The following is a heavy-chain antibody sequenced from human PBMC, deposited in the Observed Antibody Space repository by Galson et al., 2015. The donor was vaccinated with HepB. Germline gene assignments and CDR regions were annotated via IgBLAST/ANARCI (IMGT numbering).Heavy chain of an antibody. D-gene: IGHD3-3*01. CDR1: GGTFSSYA. Sequence: SVKVSCKASGGTFSSYAISWVRQAPGQGLEWMGGIIPIFGTANYAQKFQGRVTITANESTSTDYMELSSLRSEDTAVYYCARFRFLEWSNEYYFDYWGQGTLVTVSS. J-gene: IGHJ4*02. CDR2: IIPIFGTA. CDR3: ARFRFLEWSNEYYFDY. V-gene: IGHV1-69*13.